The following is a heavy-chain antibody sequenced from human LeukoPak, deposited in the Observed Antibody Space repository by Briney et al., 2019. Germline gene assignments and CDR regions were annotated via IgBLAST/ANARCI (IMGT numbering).Heavy chain of an antibody. V-gene: IGHV3-23*01. CDR1: GFTFSNSA. J-gene: IGHJ4*01. CDR2: LSGSGIAT. Sequence: GGSLRLSCAASGFTFSNSAMSWVRQAPGKGLEWVSTLSGSGIATYYADSVKGRFTITRDNSKNTLYLQMNSLRAEDTAVYYCAKGIYSSGWSYFDYWGHGTLVTVSS. CDR3: AKGIYSSGWSYFDY. D-gene: IGHD6-19*01.